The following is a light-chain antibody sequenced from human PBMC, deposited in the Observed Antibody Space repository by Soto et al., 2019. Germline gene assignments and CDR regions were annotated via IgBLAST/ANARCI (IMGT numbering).Light chain of an antibody. Sequence: QSVLAQPASVSGSPGQSITISCTGTSSDVGGYNYVSWYQQHPGKAPKLMIYDVSNRPSGVSNRSSGSRSANTASLTISGLQAEDEADYYCSSYTTTSTYVFGTGTKVTVL. CDR3: SSYTTTSTYV. CDR2: DVS. J-gene: IGLJ1*01. CDR1: SSDVGGYNY. V-gene: IGLV2-14*01.